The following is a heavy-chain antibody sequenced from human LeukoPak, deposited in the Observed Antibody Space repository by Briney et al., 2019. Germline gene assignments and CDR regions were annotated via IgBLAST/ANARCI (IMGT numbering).Heavy chain of an antibody. CDR2: IYYSGST. CDR1: GGSISSGGYY. CDR3: AKAEGDYYLPAFDI. D-gene: IGHD2-21*02. Sequence: SETLSLTCTVSGGSISSGGYYWSWIRQHPGKTLEWIGYIYYSGSTYYNPSLKSRVSIAMDTSKNQFSLKLSSVTAEDTAVYYCAKAEGDYYLPAFDIWGQGTMVTVSS. V-gene: IGHV4-31*03. J-gene: IGHJ3*02.